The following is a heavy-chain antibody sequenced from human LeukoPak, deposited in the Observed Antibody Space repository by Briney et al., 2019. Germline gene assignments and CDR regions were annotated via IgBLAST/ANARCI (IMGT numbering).Heavy chain of an antibody. J-gene: IGHJ3*02. CDR1: GFTFSSYW. D-gene: IGHD3-22*01. CDR3: ARRRSRGYNGDAFVM. CDR2: IKQDGSEK. V-gene: IGHV3-7*01. Sequence: PGGSLRLSCAASGFTFSSYWMNWVRQAPGKGLEWVANIKQDGSEKYYVDSVKGRFTISRDNAKNSLYLQMNSLRAEDTAVYYCARRRSRGYNGDAFVMCGQGSIVTVSS.